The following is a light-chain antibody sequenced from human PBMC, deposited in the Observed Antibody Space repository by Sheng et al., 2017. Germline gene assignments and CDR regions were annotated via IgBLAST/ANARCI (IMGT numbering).Light chain of an antibody. CDR3: GSFTSSNSWI. J-gene: IGLJ2*01. Sequence: QTVSVSGSPGQSITISCTGSSSDVGRYNYVSWYQRHPDKAPKVMIYDVSKRPSGISDRFSGSKSGNTASLTISGLQAEDEADYYCGSFTSSNSWIFGGGTKLTVL. CDR2: DVS. V-gene: IGLV2-14*03. CDR1: SSDVGRYNY.